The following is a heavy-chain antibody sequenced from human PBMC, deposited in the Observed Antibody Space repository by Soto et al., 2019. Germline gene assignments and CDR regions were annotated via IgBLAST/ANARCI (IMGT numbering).Heavy chain of an antibody. J-gene: IGHJ4*02. V-gene: IGHV4-59*08. CDR1: GGSISSYY. CDR2: IYYSGST. Sequence: SETLSLTSTVSGGSISSYYWSWIRQPPGKGLEWIGYIYYSGSTYYNPSLKSRVTISVDTSKNQFSLRLISVTAADTALYYCARRYGWLYFDYWGQGSLVTVSS. CDR3: ARRYGWLYFDY. D-gene: IGHD6-19*01.